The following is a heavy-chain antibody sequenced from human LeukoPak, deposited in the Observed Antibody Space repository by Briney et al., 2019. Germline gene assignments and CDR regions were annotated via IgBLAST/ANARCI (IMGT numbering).Heavy chain of an antibody. D-gene: IGHD3-22*01. V-gene: IGHV3-48*03. CDR1: GFTFSSYE. CDR3: ARAHYYDSSGFDY. CDR2: ISSSGSTI. J-gene: IGHJ4*02. Sequence: GGSLRLSCAASGFTFSSYEMNWVRQAPGKGLEWVSYISSSGSTIYYADSVKGRFTISRDNAKNSLYLQMNSLRAEDTAVYYCARAHYYDSSGFDYWGQGTLVTVSS.